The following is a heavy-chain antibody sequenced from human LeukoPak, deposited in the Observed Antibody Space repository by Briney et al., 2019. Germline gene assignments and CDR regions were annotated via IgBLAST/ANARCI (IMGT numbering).Heavy chain of an antibody. CDR2: IYYSGST. Sequence: SETLSLTCTVSGGSISGYFWSWIRQPPEKGLEWIAYIYYSGSTDYSLSLKSRVTISVDTSKNQFSLKLSSVTAADTAVYYCARGRDGYNLGFDYWGQGTLVTVSS. D-gene: IGHD5-24*01. J-gene: IGHJ4*02. CDR3: ARGRDGYNLGFDY. CDR1: GGSISGYF. V-gene: IGHV4-59*01.